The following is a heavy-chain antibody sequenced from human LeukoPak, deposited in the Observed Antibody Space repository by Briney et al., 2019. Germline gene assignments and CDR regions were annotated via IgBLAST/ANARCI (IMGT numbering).Heavy chain of an antibody. V-gene: IGHV1-69*06. CDR2: IIPIFGTA. CDR1: GGTFGSYA. D-gene: IGHD6-13*01. Sequence: SVKVFCKASGGTFGSYAISWVRQAPGQGLEWMGGIIPIFGTANYAQKFQGRVTITADKSTSTAYMELSSLRSEDTAVHYCARAAAGTGYYFDYWGQGTLVTVSS. J-gene: IGHJ4*02. CDR3: ARAAAGTGYYFDY.